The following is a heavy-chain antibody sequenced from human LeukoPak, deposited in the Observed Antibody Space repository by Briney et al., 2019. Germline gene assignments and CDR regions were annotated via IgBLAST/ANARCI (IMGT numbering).Heavy chain of an antibody. CDR2: IIPIFGTA. CDR1: GGTFSSYA. CDR3: ARGLASYMDV. D-gene: IGHD2-21*01. V-gene: IGHV1-69*05. J-gene: IGHJ6*03. Sequence: SVKVSCKASGGTFSSYAISWVRQAPGQGLEWMGGIIPIFGTANYAQKFQGRVTMTRDMSTSTVYMELSSLRSEDTAVYYCARGLASYMDVWGKGTTVTVSS.